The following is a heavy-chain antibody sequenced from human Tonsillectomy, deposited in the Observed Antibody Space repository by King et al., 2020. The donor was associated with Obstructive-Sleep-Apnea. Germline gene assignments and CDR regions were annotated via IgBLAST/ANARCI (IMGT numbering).Heavy chain of an antibody. V-gene: IGHV1-2*02. CDR3: ARLYGDYPMYYLDY. D-gene: IGHD4-17*01. CDR2: INPNSGGT. CDR1: GYTFNGYQ. Sequence: VQLVRSGAEVKKAGASVKVSCKASGYTFNGYQMHWVRQAPGQGLEWMGWINPNSGGTNYAQKFQGRVTMTRDTYISTAYMELSRLRSDDTAVYYCARLYGDYPMYYLDYWGQGTPVTVSS. J-gene: IGHJ4*02.